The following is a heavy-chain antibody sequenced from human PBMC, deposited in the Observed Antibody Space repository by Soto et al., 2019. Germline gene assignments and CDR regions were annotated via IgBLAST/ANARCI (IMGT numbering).Heavy chain of an antibody. Sequence: GASVKVSCKASGYPFTSYGISWVRQAPGQGLEWMGGFDPEDGETIYAQKFQGRVTMTEDTSTDTAYMELSSLRSEDTAVYYCATRGAGYCSGGSCYYPFDPWGQGTLVTVSS. CDR2: FDPEDGET. J-gene: IGHJ5*02. V-gene: IGHV1-24*01. CDR3: ATRGAGYCSGGSCYYPFDP. D-gene: IGHD2-15*01. CDR1: GYPFTSYG.